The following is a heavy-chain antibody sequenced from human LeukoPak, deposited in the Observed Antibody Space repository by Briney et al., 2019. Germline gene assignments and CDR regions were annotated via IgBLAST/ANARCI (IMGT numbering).Heavy chain of an antibody. J-gene: IGHJ3*02. CDR1: GVTFSDYA. CDR2: INPGGANT. Sequence: ASVKVSCKASGVTFSDYALNWVRQAPGQGLEWMGLINPGGANTNYAQNFQGRVTMTRDTSTSTVYMELSSLRSEDTAIYYCARIRDGYNDAYDIWGQGTVVTVPS. D-gene: IGHD5-24*01. V-gene: IGHV1-46*01. CDR3: ARIRDGYNDAYDI.